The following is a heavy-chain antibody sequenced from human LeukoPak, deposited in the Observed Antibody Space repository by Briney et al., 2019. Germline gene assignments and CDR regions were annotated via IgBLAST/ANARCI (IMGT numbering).Heavy chain of an antibody. CDR2: INHSGST. CDR3: ARVTNFYYYYMDV. CDR1: GGSFSGYY. V-gene: IGHV4-34*01. D-gene: IGHD5-24*01. J-gene: IGHJ6*03. Sequence: PSETLSLTCAVYGGSFSGYYWSWIRQPPGKGLELIGEINHSGSTNYNPSLKSRVTISVDTSKNQFSLKLSSVTAADTAVYYCARVTNFYYYYMDVWGKGTTVTVSS.